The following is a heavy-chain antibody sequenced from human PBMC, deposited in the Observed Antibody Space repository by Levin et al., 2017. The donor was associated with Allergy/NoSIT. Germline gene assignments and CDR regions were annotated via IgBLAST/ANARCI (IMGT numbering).Heavy chain of an antibody. Sequence: KISCKASGGTFSSYAISWVRQAPGQGLEWMGGIIPIFGTANYAQKFQGRVTITADESTSTAYMELSSLRSEDTAVYYCAITTVTTFVSGYYYMDVWGKGTTVTVSS. CDR1: GGTFSSYA. V-gene: IGHV1-69*01. D-gene: IGHD4-17*01. CDR3: AITTVTTFVSGYYYMDV. J-gene: IGHJ6*03. CDR2: IIPIFGTA.